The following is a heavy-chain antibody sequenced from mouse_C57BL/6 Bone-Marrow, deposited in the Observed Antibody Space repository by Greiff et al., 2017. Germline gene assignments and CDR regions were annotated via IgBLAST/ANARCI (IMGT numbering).Heavy chain of an antibody. D-gene: IGHD1-1*01. V-gene: IGHV3-6*01. CDR1: GYSITSGYY. CDR3: ARGGTTVVATDY. Sequence: EESGPGLVKPSQSLSLTCSVTGYSITSGYYWNWIRQFPGNKLEWMGYISYDGSNNYNPSLKNRISITRDTSKNQFFLKLNSVTTEDTATYYCARGGTTVVATDYWGQGTTLTVSS. J-gene: IGHJ2*01. CDR2: ISYDGSN.